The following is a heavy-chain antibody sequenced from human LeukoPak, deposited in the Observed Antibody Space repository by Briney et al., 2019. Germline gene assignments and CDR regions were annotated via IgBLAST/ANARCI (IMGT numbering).Heavy chain of an antibody. Sequence: SETLSLTCTVSGGSISSYYRSWIRQPAGKGLEWIGRIYTSGSTNYNPSLKSRVTMSVDTSKNQFSLKLSSVTAADTAVYYCARGVAQSTYYYYYYMDVWGKGTTVTISS. J-gene: IGHJ6*03. CDR2: IYTSGST. CDR3: ARGVAQSTYYYYYYMDV. V-gene: IGHV4-4*07. D-gene: IGHD2-21*01. CDR1: GGSISSYY.